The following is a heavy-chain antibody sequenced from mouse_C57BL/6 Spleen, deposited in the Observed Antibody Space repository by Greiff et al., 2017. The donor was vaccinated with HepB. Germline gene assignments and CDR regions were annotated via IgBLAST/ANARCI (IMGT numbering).Heavy chain of an antibody. J-gene: IGHJ3*01. Sequence: VQLQQSGTVLARPGASVKMSCKPSGYTFTSYWMHWVKQRPGQGLEWIGAIYPGNSDTSYNQKFKGKAKLTAVTSASTAYMELSSLTNEDSAVYYCTRENYGSSPWFAYWGQGTLVTVSA. CDR2: IYPGNSDT. CDR1: GYTFTSYW. D-gene: IGHD1-1*01. CDR3: TRENYGSSPWFAY. V-gene: IGHV1-5*01.